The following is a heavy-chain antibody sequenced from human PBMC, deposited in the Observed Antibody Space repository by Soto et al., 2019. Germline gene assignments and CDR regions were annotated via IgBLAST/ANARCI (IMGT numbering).Heavy chain of an antibody. Sequence: SETLSLTCTVSGGSISSGGYYWSWIRQHPGKGLEWIGYIYYSGSTYYNPSLKSRVTISVDTSKNQFSLKLSSVTAADTAVYYCACDCSGGSYAPYDAFDIWGQGTMVTVSS. D-gene: IGHD2-15*01. CDR1: GGSISSGGYY. V-gene: IGHV4-31*03. CDR3: ACDCSGGSYAPYDAFDI. CDR2: IYYSGST. J-gene: IGHJ3*02.